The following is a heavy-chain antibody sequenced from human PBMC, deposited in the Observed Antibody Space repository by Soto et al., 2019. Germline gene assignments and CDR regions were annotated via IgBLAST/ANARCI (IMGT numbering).Heavy chain of an antibody. V-gene: IGHV1-8*01. CDR1: GYTFTSYD. CDR2: MNPNSGNT. J-gene: IGHJ4*02. D-gene: IGHD3-16*01. Sequence: QVQLVQSGAEVKKPGASVKVSCKASGYTFTSYDINWVRQATGQGLEWMGWMNPNSGNTGYAQKFQGRVTMTRNTSISTAYMELSSMRSEDTAVYYCARANYVWGSSRVDYWGQGTLVTVSS. CDR3: ARANYVWGSSRVDY.